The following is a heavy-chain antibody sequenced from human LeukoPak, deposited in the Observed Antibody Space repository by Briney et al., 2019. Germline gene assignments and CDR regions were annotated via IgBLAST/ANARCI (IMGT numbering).Heavy chain of an antibody. Sequence: GGSLRLSCAASGFTFSSYSMNWVRQAPGKGLEWVSSISSSSSYIYYAGSVKGRFTISRDNAKNSLYLQMNSLRAEDTAVYYCARFGLLSSYYYYYGMDVWGQGTTVTVSS. D-gene: IGHD3-10*01. V-gene: IGHV3-21*01. CDR3: ARFGLLSSYYYYYGMDV. J-gene: IGHJ6*02. CDR2: ISSSSSYI. CDR1: GFTFSSYS.